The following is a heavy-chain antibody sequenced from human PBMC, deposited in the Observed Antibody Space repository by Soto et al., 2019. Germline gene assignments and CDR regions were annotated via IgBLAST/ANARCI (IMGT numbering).Heavy chain of an antibody. CDR1: GFTVSISY. V-gene: IGHV3-66*01. CDR2: RYSDGRA. J-gene: IGHJ4*02. Sequence: QPGGSLRLSCAGSGFTVSISYMAWVRQVPGKGLEWVSIRYSDGRAYHAESVKGRFTTSTDESENTLYLQMSSLRAEDRAVYYCAKRKYCPSPTCFDYWGQGTQVPVSS. CDR3: AKRKYCPSPTCFDY. D-gene: IGHD2-15*01.